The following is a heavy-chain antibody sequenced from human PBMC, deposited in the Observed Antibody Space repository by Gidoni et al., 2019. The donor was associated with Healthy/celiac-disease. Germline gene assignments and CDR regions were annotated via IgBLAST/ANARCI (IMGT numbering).Heavy chain of an antibody. J-gene: IGHJ4*02. Sequence: QVQLVQSGAEVKKPGASVKVSCKASGYTFTGYYMHWVRQAPGQGLEWMGWINPNSGGTNYAQKFQGRVTMTRDTSISTAYMELSRLRSDDTAVYYCARDLYGLEGKYGPMGEFDYWGQGTLVTVSS. V-gene: IGHV1-2*02. CDR1: GYTFTGYY. D-gene: IGHD3-16*01. CDR2: INPNSGGT. CDR3: ARDLYGLEGKYGPMGEFDY.